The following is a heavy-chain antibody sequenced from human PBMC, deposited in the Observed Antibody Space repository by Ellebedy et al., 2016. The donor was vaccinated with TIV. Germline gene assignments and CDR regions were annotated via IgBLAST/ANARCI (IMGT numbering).Heavy chain of an antibody. CDR2: LYYSGSA. J-gene: IGHJ4*02. V-gene: IGHV4-59*08. CDR3: ARQRKGYYSYYFDS. D-gene: IGHD3-22*01. CDR1: GDSISDYD. Sequence: MPSETLSLTCTVSGDSISDYDWSWLRQPPGKGLECIGYLYYSGSAKYNPSLKSRVIISGDTSKNQFSLRLSSVTASGTAVYYCARQRKGYYSYYFDSWGQGTLVTVSS.